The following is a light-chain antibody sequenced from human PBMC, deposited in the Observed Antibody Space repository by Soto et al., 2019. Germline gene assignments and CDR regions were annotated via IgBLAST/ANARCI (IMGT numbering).Light chain of an antibody. CDR3: QAYDYSLTASV. CDR2: GNR. Sequence: QLVLTQPPSVSGAPGQRVTLSCTGNSSNLGAGYDVHWYQQLPGAAPKLVIFGNRNRPSGVPERFSGSKSGTSASLDISGLQAEDEADYYCQAYDYSLTASVFGGGTKLTVL. V-gene: IGLV1-40*01. J-gene: IGLJ3*02. CDR1: SSNLGAGYD.